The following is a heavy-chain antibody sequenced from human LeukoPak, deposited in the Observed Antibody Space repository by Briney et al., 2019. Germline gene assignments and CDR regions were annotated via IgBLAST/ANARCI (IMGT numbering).Heavy chain of an antibody. V-gene: IGHV1-2*02. D-gene: IGHD5-18*01. CDR3: ARAKDTAMVIGFAFDI. Sequence: ASVKVSCKASGYTFTGYYMHWGRQAPGQGLEWMGCINPNSGGTNYAQKFQGRVTMTRDTAISTAYMELSRLRSDDTAVYYCARAKDTAMVIGFAFDIWGQGTMVTVSS. CDR1: GYTFTGYY. CDR2: INPNSGGT. J-gene: IGHJ3*02.